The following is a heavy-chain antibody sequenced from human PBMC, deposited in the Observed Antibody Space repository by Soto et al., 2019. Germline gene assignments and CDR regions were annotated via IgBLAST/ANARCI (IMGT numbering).Heavy chain of an antibody. J-gene: IGHJ6*02. CDR2: ISAYNGNT. CDR3: ARYYDILTGYYGGPYYYYGMDV. V-gene: IGHV1-18*01. CDR1: GYTFTSYG. Sequence: QVQLVQSGAEVKKPGASVKVSCKASGYTFTSYGISWVRQAPGQGLEWMGWISAYNGNTNYAQKLQGRVTMTTDTSTSTAYRELRSLRSDDTAVYYCARYYDILTGYYGGPYYYYGMDVWGQGTTVTVSS. D-gene: IGHD3-9*01.